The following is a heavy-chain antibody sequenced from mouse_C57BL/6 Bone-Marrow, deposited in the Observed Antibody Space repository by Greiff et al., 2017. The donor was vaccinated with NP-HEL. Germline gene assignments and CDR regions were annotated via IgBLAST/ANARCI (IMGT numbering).Heavy chain of an antibody. V-gene: IGHV3-6*01. J-gene: IGHJ3*01. Sequence: DVKLQESGPGLVKPSQSLSLTCSVTGYSITSGYYWNWIRQFPGNKLEWMGYISYDGSNKYNPSLKNRISITRDTSKNQFFLKLNSVTTEDTATYCCARANYYGSPAWFAYWGQGTLVTVSA. CDR2: ISYDGSN. CDR1: GYSITSGYY. D-gene: IGHD1-1*01. CDR3: ARANYYGSPAWFAY.